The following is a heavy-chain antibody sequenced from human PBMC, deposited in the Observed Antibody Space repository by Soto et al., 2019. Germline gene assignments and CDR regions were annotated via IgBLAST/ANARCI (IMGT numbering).Heavy chain of an antibody. D-gene: IGHD3-3*01. V-gene: IGHV5-51*01. CDR1: GYSFTTYW. CDR3: ARTAYFDSWSAYSY. J-gene: IGHJ4*02. Sequence: PGESLKISCKGSGYSFTTYWIAWVRQMPGKGLEWMGIIYPGDSDTRYSPSFQGQVTISADKSISTAYLQWSSLKASDTAVYYCARTAYFDSWSAYSYWGQGTLVTVSS. CDR2: IYPGDSDT.